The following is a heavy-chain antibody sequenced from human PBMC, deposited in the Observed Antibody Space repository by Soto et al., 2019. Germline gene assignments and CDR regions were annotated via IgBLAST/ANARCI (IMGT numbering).Heavy chain of an antibody. Sequence: QVQLVESGGGVVKPGRSLRLSCAASGLTFSTYGMHWVRQAPGKGLEWVAVVSNHGSTTYYADSVKGRFTISRDNSKNTLYLQMNRLRPEDTAGYYCAKEGGILGASTSYRYDYWGQGTLGTVSS. CDR2: VSNHGSTT. J-gene: IGHJ4*02. D-gene: IGHD1-26*01. CDR1: GLTFSTYG. CDR3: AKEGGILGASTSYRYDY. V-gene: IGHV3-30*18.